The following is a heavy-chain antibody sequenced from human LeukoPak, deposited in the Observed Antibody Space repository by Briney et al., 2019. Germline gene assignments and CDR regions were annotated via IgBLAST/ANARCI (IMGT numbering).Heavy chain of an antibody. Sequence: PSETLSLTCTVSGGSISSDSYYWSWIRQPAGKGLEWIGRIYTSGSTNYNPSLKSRVTISVDTSKNQFSLKLSSVTAADTAVYYCARDSYYDSSGYLTPEDWGQGTLVTVSS. D-gene: IGHD3-22*01. V-gene: IGHV4-61*02. CDR3: ARDSYYDSSGYLTPED. CDR2: IYTSGST. CDR1: GGSISSDSYY. J-gene: IGHJ4*02.